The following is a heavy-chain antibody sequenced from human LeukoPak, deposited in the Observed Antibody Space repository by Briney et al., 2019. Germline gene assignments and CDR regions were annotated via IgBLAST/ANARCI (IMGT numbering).Heavy chain of an antibody. J-gene: IGHJ4*02. CDR3: AKDPAPYYIVVVPAASFDY. Sequence: PGGSLRLSCAASGFTFSTYTMNWVRQAPGKGLEWVSAISGSGGSTYYADSVKGRFTISRDNSKNTLYLQMNSLRAEDTAVYYCAKDPAPYYIVVVPAASFDYWGQGTLVTVSS. CDR2: ISGSGGST. CDR1: GFTFSTYT. V-gene: IGHV3-23*01. D-gene: IGHD2-2*01.